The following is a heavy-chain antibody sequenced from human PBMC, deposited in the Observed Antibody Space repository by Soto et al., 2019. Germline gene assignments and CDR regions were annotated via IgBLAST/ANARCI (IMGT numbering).Heavy chain of an antibody. V-gene: IGHV3-64D*06. D-gene: IGHD3-22*01. CDR2: ISTNGGST. J-gene: IGHJ4*02. CDR1: GFTFSSYA. CDR3: VKGEYYYDSSGYNPFDY. Sequence: GGSLRLSCSASGFTFSSYAMHWVRQAPGKGLEYVSSISTNGGSTHYADSVKGRFTISRDNSKNTQYLQMSSLRADDTAVYYCVKGEYYYDSSGYNPFDYWGQGTLVTVSP.